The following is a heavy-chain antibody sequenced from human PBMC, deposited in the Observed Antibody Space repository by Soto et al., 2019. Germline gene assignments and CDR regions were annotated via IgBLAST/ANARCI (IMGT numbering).Heavy chain of an antibody. CDR3: ASQIRDYVWGSYRSGAFDI. V-gene: IGHV1-69*13. CDR1: GGTFSSYA. Sequence: GASVKVSCKASGGTFSSYASRWARQDHGQGLEWMGGIIPIFGTANYAQKFQGRVTITADESTSTAYMELSSLRSEDTAVYYCASQIRDYVWGSYRSGAFDIWGQGTMVTVSS. D-gene: IGHD3-16*02. CDR2: IIPIFGTA. J-gene: IGHJ3*02.